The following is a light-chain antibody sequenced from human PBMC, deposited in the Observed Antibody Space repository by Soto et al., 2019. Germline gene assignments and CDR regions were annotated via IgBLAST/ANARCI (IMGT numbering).Light chain of an antibody. Sequence: QSVLTQPASVSGSPGQSITISCTGTSSDVGSYNPVSWYQQHPGKAPKLMISEVTKRPSGVSNRFSGSKSGNTASLTISGLQAEDEADYYRCSYAGSSTYVFGTGTKVTVL. V-gene: IGLV2-23*02. CDR3: CSYAGSSTYV. CDR2: EVT. J-gene: IGLJ1*01. CDR1: SSDVGSYNP.